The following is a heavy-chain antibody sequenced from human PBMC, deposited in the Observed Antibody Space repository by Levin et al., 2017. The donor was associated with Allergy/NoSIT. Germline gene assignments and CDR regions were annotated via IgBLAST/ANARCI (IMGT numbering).Heavy chain of an antibody. CDR3: ARDQGSSSWYGWIDS. J-gene: IGHJ5*01. V-gene: IGHV4-59*11. D-gene: IGHD2-2*01. CDR1: GDSISSHH. CDR2: LYYSGST. Sequence: PSQTLSLTCSVSGDSISSHHWNWLRQPPGKELEWIGCLYYSGSTKYNPSLKSRVTISVDATKNQFSLKLSSVTAADTAVYYCARDQGSSSWYGWIDSWGQGTLVTVSS.